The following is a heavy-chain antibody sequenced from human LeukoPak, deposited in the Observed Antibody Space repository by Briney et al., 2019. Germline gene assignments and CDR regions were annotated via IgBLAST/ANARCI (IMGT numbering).Heavy chain of an antibody. CDR1: GYTFTTYA. J-gene: IGHJ6*02. V-gene: IGHV1-3*04. CDR2: LNTVAGNT. CDR3: ARELGYCSSTSCYNYYYGMDV. Sequence: ASVKVSCKTSGYTFTTYAMHWVRQAPGQRLEWMGWLNTVAGNTKYSQRFQGRVTITRDASASTAYMDLSSLRAEDTAVYYCARELGYCSSTSCYNYYYGMDVWGQGTTVTVSS. D-gene: IGHD2-2*02.